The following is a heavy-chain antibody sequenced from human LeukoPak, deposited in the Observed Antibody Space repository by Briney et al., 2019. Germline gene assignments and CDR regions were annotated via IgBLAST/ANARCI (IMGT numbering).Heavy chain of an antibody. CDR2: IRSKAYGGTT. Sequence: GGSLRLSCAASGFTFDDYGMSWFRQAPGKGLEWVGFIRSKAYGGTTEYAASVKGRFTISRDDSKSIAYLQMNSLKTEDTAVYYCTRVLLVGATPPDYWGQGTLVTVSS. D-gene: IGHD1-26*01. CDR3: TRVLLVGATPPDY. CDR1: GFTFDDYG. J-gene: IGHJ4*02. V-gene: IGHV3-49*03.